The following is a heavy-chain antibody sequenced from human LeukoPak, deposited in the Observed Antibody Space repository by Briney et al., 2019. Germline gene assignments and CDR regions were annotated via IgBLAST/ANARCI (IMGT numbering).Heavy chain of an antibody. D-gene: IGHD3-10*01. J-gene: IGHJ6*02. CDR1: GGSFSGYY. CDR3: ARGPRRELWFGENEYGPYYYGMDV. V-gene: IGHV4-34*01. CDR2: INHSGST. Sequence: SETLSLTCAVYGGSFSGYYWSWIRQPPGKGLEWIGEINHSGSTNYNPFLKSRVTISVDTSKNQFSLKLSSVTAADTAVYYCARGPRRELWFGENEYGPYYYGMDVWGQGTTVTVSS.